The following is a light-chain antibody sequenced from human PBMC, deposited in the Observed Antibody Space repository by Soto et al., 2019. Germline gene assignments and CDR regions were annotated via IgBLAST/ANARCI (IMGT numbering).Light chain of an antibody. Sequence: QSALTQSPSASGSPGQSVTISCTGTNSDIGGYDSVSWYQQHPGKAPKVMIYDVTNRPSGVSNRFSGSKSGNTASLTISGLQAEDEADYYCGSYRSTTAVFGTGTKVTVL. CDR2: DVT. V-gene: IGLV2-14*01. J-gene: IGLJ1*01. CDR3: GSYRSTTAV. CDR1: NSDIGGYDS.